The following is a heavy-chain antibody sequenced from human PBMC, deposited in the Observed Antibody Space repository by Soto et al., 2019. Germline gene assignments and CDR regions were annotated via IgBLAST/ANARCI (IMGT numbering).Heavy chain of an antibody. Sequence: AASVKVSCKASGGTFSSYAISWVRQAPGQGLEWMGGIIPIFGTANYAQKFQGRVTITADESTSTAYMELSSLRSEDTAVYYCARDPALAYYFDCWGTRTLVSVSS. CDR1: GGTFSSYA. CDR3: ARDPALAYYFDC. CDR2: IIPIFGTA. J-gene: IGHJ4*02. D-gene: IGHD6-13*01. V-gene: IGHV1-69*13.